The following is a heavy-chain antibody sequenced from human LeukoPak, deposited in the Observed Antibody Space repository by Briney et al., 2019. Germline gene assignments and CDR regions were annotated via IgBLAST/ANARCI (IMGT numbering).Heavy chain of an antibody. CDR3: AKCATSYYDSSGYYAGY. Sequence: GGSLRLSCAASGFTFSSYAMSWVRQAPGKGLEWVSAISGSGGSTYYADSVKGRFTISRDNSKNTLFLQMNSLRAEDTAVYYCAKCATSYYDSSGYYAGYWGQGTLVTVSS. CDR2: ISGSGGST. V-gene: IGHV3-23*01. CDR1: GFTFSSYA. D-gene: IGHD3-22*01. J-gene: IGHJ4*02.